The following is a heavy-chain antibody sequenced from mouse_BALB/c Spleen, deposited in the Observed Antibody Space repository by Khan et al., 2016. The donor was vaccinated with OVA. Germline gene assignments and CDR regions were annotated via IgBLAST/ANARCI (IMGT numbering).Heavy chain of an antibody. J-gene: IGHJ3*01. D-gene: IGHD1-1*01. CDR3: ARLAYYYDSEGFAY. Sequence: EVQLVESGGDLVEPGGSLKLSCAASGFTFSTYGMSWVRQTPDKRLEWVATISTGGHYTYYPDRVRGRFTISRDNAKNTLYLQMPSLKSEDTAMFYCARLAYYYDSEGFAYWGQGTLVTVSA. CDR2: ISTGGHYT. V-gene: IGHV5-6*01. CDR1: GFTFSTYG.